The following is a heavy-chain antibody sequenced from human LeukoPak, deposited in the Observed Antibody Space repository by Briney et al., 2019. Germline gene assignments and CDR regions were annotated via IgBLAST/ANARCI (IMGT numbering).Heavy chain of an antibody. J-gene: IGHJ3*02. D-gene: IGHD2-2*01. Sequence: GGSLRLSCAASGFTFSSYWMHWVRQAPGKGLVWVSRINSDGSSTSYADSVKGRFTISRDNAKNTLYLQMNSLRAEDTAVYYCARQGVVPAAPDAFDIWGQGTMVTVS. CDR2: INSDGSST. CDR3: ARQGVVPAAPDAFDI. CDR1: GFTFSSYW. V-gene: IGHV3-74*01.